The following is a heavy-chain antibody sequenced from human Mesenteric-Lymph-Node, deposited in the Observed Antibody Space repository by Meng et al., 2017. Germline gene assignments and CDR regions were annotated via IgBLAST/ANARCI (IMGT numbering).Heavy chain of an antibody. CDR2: IWYDGSNK. J-gene: IGHJ4*02. D-gene: IGHD6-19*01. CDR1: GFTFSSYG. CDR3: ARGAKWLVPYFDY. V-gene: IGHV3-33*01. Sequence: GESLKISCVASGFTFSSYGMHWVRQAPGKGPEWVAVIWYDGSNKYYVDSVKGRFTISRDNSKNTLYLQMNSLRAEDTAVYYCARGAKWLVPYFDYWGQGTLVTVSS.